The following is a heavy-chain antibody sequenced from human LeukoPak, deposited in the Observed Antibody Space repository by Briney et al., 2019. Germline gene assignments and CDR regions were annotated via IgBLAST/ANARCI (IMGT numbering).Heavy chain of an antibody. D-gene: IGHD4-23*01. V-gene: IGHV4-61*02. J-gene: IGHJ4*02. CDR1: GGSISSGSYC. CDR3: ARERGYGGTFHY. Sequence: PSQTLSLTCTVSGGSISSGSYCWSWIRQPAGKGLEWIGRIYARGRTNYNPSLRGRVNISVDASKTQISLKLTSVTAAETAVYYCARERGYGGTFHYWGEGTLVSVSS. CDR2: IYARGRT.